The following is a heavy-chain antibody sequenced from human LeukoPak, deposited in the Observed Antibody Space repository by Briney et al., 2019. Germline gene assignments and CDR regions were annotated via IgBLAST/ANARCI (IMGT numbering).Heavy chain of an antibody. CDR3: ARGGGYCSSTSCYQPGVLGWYFDL. CDR1: GGTFSSYA. Sequence: SVKVSCKASGGTFSSYAISWVRQAPGQGLEWMGGIIPIFGTANYAQKFQGRVTITADESTSTAYMELSSLRSEDTAVYYCARGGGYCSSTSCYQPGVLGWYFDLWGRGTLVTVSS. V-gene: IGHV1-69*13. J-gene: IGHJ2*01. CDR2: IIPIFGTA. D-gene: IGHD2-2*01.